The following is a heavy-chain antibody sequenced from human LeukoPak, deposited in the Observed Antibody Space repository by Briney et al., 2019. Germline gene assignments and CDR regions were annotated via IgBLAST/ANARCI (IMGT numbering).Heavy chain of an antibody. J-gene: IGHJ4*02. D-gene: IGHD5-18*01. CDR1: GGSISSYY. Sequence: SETLSLTCTVSGGSISSYYWSWIRQPPGKGLEWIGYISYSGSTNYSPSLKSRVTISVDTSKNQFSLKLSSVTAADTAVYYCARDQGYTYGYDYWGQGTLVTVSS. CDR3: ARDQGYTYGYDY. CDR2: ISYSGST. V-gene: IGHV4-59*01.